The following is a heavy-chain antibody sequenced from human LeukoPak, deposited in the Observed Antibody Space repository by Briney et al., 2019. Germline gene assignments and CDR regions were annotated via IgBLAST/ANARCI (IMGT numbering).Heavy chain of an antibody. V-gene: IGHV1-46*01. J-gene: IGHJ4*02. CDR2: INPSGGST. CDR3: ATVSLWFGDEPLGGEYYFDY. CDR1: GYTFTSYY. Sequence: ASVKVSCKASGYTFTSYYMHWVRQAPGQGLEWMGIINPSGGSTSYAQKFQGRVTMTEDTSTDTAYMELSSLRSEDTAVYYCATVSLWFGDEPLGGEYYFDYWGQGTLVTVSS. D-gene: IGHD3-10*01.